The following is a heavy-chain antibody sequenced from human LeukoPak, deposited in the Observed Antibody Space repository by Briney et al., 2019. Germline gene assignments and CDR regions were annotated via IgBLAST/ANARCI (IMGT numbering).Heavy chain of an antibody. CDR1: GGSFSGYY. D-gene: IGHD3-10*01. Sequence: SETLSLSCAVYGGSFSGYYWSWIRQPPGKGLEWIGEINHSGSTNYNPSLKSQVTISVDTSNNQFSLKLSTVTAAATAVYYCASLALMVRGVVDYWGQGTLVTVSS. CDR3: ASLALMVRGVVDY. J-gene: IGHJ4*02. V-gene: IGHV4-34*01. CDR2: INHSGST.